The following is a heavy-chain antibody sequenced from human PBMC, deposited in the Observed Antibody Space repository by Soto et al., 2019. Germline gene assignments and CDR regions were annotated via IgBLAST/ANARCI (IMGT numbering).Heavy chain of an antibody. CDR2: ISHSGST. V-gene: IGHV4-30-2*01. CDR1: GGSITRGSSS. D-gene: IGHD6-13*01. Sequence: SDTMALTCSVSGGSITRGSSSWNWVRQPPGKGLEWIAYISHSGSTYYNPSLKGRVTVSVDRSKNQFSLKLDSVSAADTAIYYCVRESAPSGPNYFDTWGPGTLVTVSS. CDR3: VRESAPSGPNYFDT. J-gene: IGHJ5*02.